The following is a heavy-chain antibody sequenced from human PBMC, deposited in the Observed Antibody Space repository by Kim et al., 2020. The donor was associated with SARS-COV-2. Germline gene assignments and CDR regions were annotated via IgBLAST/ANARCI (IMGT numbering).Heavy chain of an antibody. Sequence: SVKVSCKASGGTFSSYAISWVRQAPGQGLEWMGGIIPIFGTANYAQKFQGRVTITADETTGTAYMELCSLRSEDTAVYYCARDRCVLSSTSCPNWFDPWGQGTLVTVSS. CDR1: GGTFSSYA. D-gene: IGHD2-2*01. V-gene: IGHV1-69*13. CDR2: IIPIFGTA. J-gene: IGHJ5*02. CDR3: ARDRCVLSSTSCPNWFDP.